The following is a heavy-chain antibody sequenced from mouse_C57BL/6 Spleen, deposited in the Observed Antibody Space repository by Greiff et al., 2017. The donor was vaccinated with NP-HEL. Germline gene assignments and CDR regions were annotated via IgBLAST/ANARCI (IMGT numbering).Heavy chain of an antibody. CDR2: IWSGGSS. D-gene: IGHD1-1*02. Sequence: VHLVESGPGLVQPSQSLSITCTVSGFSLTSYGVHWVRQSPGKGLEWLGVIWSGGSSAYNAAFMSRLSITKDNSKSQVFFKMNSLQADDTAIYYCAKNGGYYAMDCWGQGTSVTVSS. V-gene: IGHV2-5*01. CDR1: GFSLTSYG. J-gene: IGHJ4*01. CDR3: AKNGGYYAMDC.